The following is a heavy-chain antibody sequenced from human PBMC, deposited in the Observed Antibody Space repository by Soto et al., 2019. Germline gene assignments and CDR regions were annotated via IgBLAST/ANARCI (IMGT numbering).Heavy chain of an antibody. J-gene: IGHJ5*02. CDR1: GFRFRSYA. V-gene: IGHV3-23*01. CDR3: AKCPVSSRPIWFDP. Sequence: EVQLLESGGGLVKPGGSLRLSCVASGFRFRSYAMSWVRQAPGKGLEWVAGIIDSGQTYYADSVKGRFTISRDNFRDTLYLQMNNLRAEDTAVYYCAKCPVSSRPIWFDPWGLGTLVTVSS. CDR2: IIDSGQT. D-gene: IGHD6-13*01.